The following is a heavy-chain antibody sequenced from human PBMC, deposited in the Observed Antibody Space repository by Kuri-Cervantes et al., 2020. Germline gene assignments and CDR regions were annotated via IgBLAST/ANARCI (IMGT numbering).Heavy chain of an antibody. D-gene: IGHD4-17*01. Sequence: SVKVSCKASGGTFSSYAISWVRQAPGQGLEWMGGIIPIFGTANYAQKFQGRVTITADKSTSTAYMELSSLRSEDTAVYYCARNYGDYPHDAFDIWGQGTMVTVSS. CDR1: GGTFSSYA. CDR2: IIPIFGTA. V-gene: IGHV1-69*06. CDR3: ARNYGDYPHDAFDI. J-gene: IGHJ3*02.